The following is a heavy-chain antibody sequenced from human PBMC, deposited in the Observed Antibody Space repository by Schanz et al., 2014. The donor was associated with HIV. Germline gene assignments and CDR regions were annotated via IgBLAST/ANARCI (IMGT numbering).Heavy chain of an antibody. CDR1: GFAFSNYA. D-gene: IGHD3-22*01. CDR3: AKPEYDSSGNSQSHFDY. CDR2: ITESGGRT. J-gene: IGHJ4*02. V-gene: IGHV3-23*04. Sequence: EVQVVESGGGLVQPGGSLRLSCAASGFAFSNYAMSWVRQAPGKGLEWVSSITESGGRTYYADSVNGRFTISRDNSKNTLYLQMTTLRTEDTAVYYCAKPEYDSSGNSQSHFDYWGQGTLVTVSS.